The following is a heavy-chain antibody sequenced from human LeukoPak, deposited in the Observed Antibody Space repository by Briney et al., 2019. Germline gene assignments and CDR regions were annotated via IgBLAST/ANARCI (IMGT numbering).Heavy chain of an antibody. V-gene: IGHV1-46*01. Sequence: ASVKVSCKASGYTFTSYYMHWVRQAPGQGLEWMGIINPSGGSTSYAQKFQGRVTMTRDTSTSTVYMELSSLRSGDTAVYYCATEIQLWTPNYYYYGMDVWGQGTTVTVSS. CDR2: INPSGGST. CDR1: GYTFTSYY. D-gene: IGHD5-18*01. CDR3: ATEIQLWTPNYYYYGMDV. J-gene: IGHJ6*02.